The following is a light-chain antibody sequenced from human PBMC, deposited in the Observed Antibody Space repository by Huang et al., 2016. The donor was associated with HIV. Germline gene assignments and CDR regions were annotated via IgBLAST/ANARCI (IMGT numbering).Light chain of an antibody. J-gene: IGKJ2*01. CDR3: HQYGSSPPNT. Sequence: IVLTQSPGTLSLSPGAKATLSCRASQSISSRCLAWFQQNPGQAPRLLIYSASSSAAGSPDRCGGSGSGTDFTLTINRLEPEDSAVYYCHQYGSSPPNTFGQGTKLEIK. CDR2: SAS. CDR1: QSISSRC. V-gene: IGKV3-20*01.